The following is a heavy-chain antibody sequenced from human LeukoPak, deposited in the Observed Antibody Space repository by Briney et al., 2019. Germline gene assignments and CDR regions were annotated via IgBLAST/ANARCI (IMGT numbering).Heavy chain of an antibody. Sequence: SETLSLTCTVSGGSISSYYWSWIRQPPGKGLEWIGYIYYSGSTNYNPSLKSRVTTSVDTSKNQFSLKLSSVTAADTAVYYCARHSVTPGTEHAFDIWGQGTMVTVSS. CDR2: IYYSGST. J-gene: IGHJ3*02. D-gene: IGHD6-13*01. CDR3: ARHSVTPGTEHAFDI. V-gene: IGHV4-59*08. CDR1: GGSISSYY.